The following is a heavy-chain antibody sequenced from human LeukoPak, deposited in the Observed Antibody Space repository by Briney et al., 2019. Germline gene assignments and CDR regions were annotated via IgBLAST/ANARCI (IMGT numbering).Heavy chain of an antibody. J-gene: IGHJ3*01. D-gene: IGHD5-12*01. CDR3: GRDGYYYGLDF. Sequence: GGSLRLSCAASGFTFNTYEMSCVRQAPGKGLEWVASIVSGGRKISYADSVKGRLTVSRDNAKTSLFLQVNSLGPEDTATYYCGRDGYYYGLDFWGQGTMITVPS. V-gene: IGHV3-48*03. CDR1: GFTFNTYE. CDR2: IVSGGRKI.